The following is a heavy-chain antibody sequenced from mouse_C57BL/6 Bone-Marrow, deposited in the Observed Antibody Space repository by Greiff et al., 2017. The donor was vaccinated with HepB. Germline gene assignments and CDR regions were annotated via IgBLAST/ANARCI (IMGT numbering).Heavy chain of an antibody. D-gene: IGHD1-1*01. V-gene: IGHV14-4*01. CDR1: GFNIKDDY. CDR2: IDPENGDT. Sequence: EVKLMESGAELVRPGASVKLSCTASGFNIKDDYMHWVKQRPEQGLEWIGWIDPENGDTEYASKFQGKATITADTSSNTAYLQLSSLTSEDTAVYYCTTPITTADWYFDVWGTGTTVTVSS. J-gene: IGHJ1*03. CDR3: TTPITTADWYFDV.